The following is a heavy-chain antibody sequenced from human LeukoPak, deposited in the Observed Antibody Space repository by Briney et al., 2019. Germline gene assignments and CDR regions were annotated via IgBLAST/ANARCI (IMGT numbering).Heavy chain of an antibody. CDR1: GFTVSSNY. CDR2: IYSGGST. Sequence: SGGSLRLSCAASGFTVSSNYMSWVRQAPGKGLEWVSVIYSGGSTYYADSVKGRFTISRDNAKNSLYLQMNSLRAEDTAVYYCAREVVLSTSAWFEYWGQGTLVTVSS. D-gene: IGHD3-22*01. V-gene: IGHV3-53*01. J-gene: IGHJ4*02. CDR3: AREVVLSTSAWFEY.